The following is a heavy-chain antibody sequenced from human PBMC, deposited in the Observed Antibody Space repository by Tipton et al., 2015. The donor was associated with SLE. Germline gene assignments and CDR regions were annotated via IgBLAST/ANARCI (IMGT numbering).Heavy chain of an antibody. V-gene: IGHV4-4*07. CDR1: GDSISTYY. CDR3: ARGVRIAVVKGWYFDL. D-gene: IGHD6-19*01. CDR2: FYPGGTT. J-gene: IGHJ2*01. Sequence: TLSLTCTVSGDSISTYYWSWIRQSAGKGLAWMGRFYPGGTTSYNPSFKSRVTMSADTSKNQFSLKLNSVTAADTAVYYCARGVRIAVVKGWYFDLWGRGTLVTVSS.